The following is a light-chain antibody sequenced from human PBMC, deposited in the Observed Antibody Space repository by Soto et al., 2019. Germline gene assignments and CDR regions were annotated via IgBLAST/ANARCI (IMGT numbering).Light chain of an antibody. Sequence: EIVLTQSPGTLSLSPGERATLSCRASQSFSSNYLAWYQQKPGQAPRLLIYDASSRATGIPDRFSGSGSGTDFTLTISRLEPEDFAVYYCQQYGSSPGTFGLGTKVDIK. V-gene: IGKV3-20*01. CDR2: DAS. CDR3: QQYGSSPGT. CDR1: QSFSSNY. J-gene: IGKJ1*01.